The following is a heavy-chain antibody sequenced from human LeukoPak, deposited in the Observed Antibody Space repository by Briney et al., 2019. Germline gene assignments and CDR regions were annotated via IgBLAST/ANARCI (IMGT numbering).Heavy chain of an antibody. CDR3: ATWAFYHGLDV. CDR2: IRADGGRT. CDR1: GFTFGDYA. J-gene: IGHJ6*02. D-gene: IGHD2/OR15-2a*01. V-gene: IGHV3-43*02. Sequence: GGSLRPSCAASGFTFGDYAMHWVRQAPGKGLEWVSLIRADGGRTYYADSVNGRFTISRDNSKNSLYLQMNSLRTDDTALYYCATWAFYHGLDVWGQGSTVTVSS.